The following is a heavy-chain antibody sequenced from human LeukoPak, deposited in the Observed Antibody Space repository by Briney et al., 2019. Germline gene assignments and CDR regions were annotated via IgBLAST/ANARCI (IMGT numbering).Heavy chain of an antibody. CDR2: IGESGSNT. J-gene: IGHJ4*02. D-gene: IGHD4-17*01. V-gene: IGHV3-23*01. CDR3: ARDEGFGESDY. Sequence: GGSLRLSCVGSRFPFSNYAMSWVRQAPGKGLDWVSSIGESGSNTYYTDSVRGRFTISRDNSKNTVYLQMNSLRADDTAIYFCARDEGFGESDYWGQGTLVTVSS. CDR1: RFPFSNYA.